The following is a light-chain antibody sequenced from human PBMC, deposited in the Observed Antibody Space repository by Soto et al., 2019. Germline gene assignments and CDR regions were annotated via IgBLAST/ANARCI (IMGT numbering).Light chain of an antibody. CDR2: DAS. Sequence: EIVLTQSPATLSLSPGERATLSCRASQSVISYLALYQQKPGQAPRLLIYDASNRATGIPARLSGSGSGTDFTLTIGSLEHDDFAVYYCQQRSDWPSTFGGGTKVQIK. CDR3: QQRSDWPST. CDR1: QSVISY. V-gene: IGKV3-11*01. J-gene: IGKJ4*01.